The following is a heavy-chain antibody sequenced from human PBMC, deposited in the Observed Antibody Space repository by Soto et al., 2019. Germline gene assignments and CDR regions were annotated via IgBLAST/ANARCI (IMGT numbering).Heavy chain of an antibody. CDR3: ARSMVGYYDFWSGYYQGGATDY. D-gene: IGHD3-3*01. V-gene: IGHV1-8*01. CDR1: GYTFTSYD. CDR2: MNPNSGNT. Sequence: ASVKVSCKASGYTFTSYDINWVRQATGQGLEWMGWMNPNSGNTGYAQKFQGRVTMTRNTSISTAYMELSSLRSEDTAVYYCARSMVGYYDFWSGYYQGGATDYWGQGTLVTVSS. J-gene: IGHJ4*02.